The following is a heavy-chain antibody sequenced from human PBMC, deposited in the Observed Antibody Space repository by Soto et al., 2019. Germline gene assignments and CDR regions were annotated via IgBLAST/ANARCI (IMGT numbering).Heavy chain of an antibody. CDR2: IIPIFGTA. Sequence: GASVKVSCKASGGTFSSYAISWVRQAPGQGLEWMGGIIPIFGTANYAQKFQGRVTITADKSTSTAYMELSSLRSEDTAVYYCASSPIGVAGSYYYGMGVWGKGTTVTVSS. V-gene: IGHV1-69*06. CDR3: ASSPIGVAGSYYYGMGV. D-gene: IGHD2-15*01. J-gene: IGHJ6*04. CDR1: GGTFSSYA.